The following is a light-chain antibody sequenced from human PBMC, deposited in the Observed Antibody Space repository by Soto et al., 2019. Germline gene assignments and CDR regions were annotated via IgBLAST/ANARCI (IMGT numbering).Light chain of an antibody. CDR1: QSVGSN. Sequence: EIVMTQSPATLSVSAGERGTLSCRVSQSVGSNLAWYQQKPGQAPRLLIYGASTRATGIPVRFTGSGSGTEFTLTISSLQSEDFALYYCQHYSNWPPWTFGRGTKVDI. V-gene: IGKV3-15*01. CDR2: GAS. J-gene: IGKJ1*01. CDR3: QHYSNWPPWT.